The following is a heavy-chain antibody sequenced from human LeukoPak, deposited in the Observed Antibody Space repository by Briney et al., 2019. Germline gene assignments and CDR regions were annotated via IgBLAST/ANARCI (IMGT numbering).Heavy chain of an antibody. V-gene: IGHV3-30*02. D-gene: IGHD4-11*01. CDR1: GFTFSSYG. J-gene: IGHJ4*02. CDR2: IRYDGSNK. CDR3: ARETEAQYLFEY. Sequence: GGSLRLSCAASGFTFSSYGMHWVRQAPGKGLEWVAFIRYDGSNKYYADSVKGRFTISRDNAKNSLYLQMNSLRVEDTAVYYCARETEAQYLFEYWGQGTLVTVSS.